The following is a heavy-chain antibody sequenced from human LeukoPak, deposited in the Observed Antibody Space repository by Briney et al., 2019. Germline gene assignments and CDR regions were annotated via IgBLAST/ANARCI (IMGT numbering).Heavy chain of an antibody. CDR2: ISGSGGST. CDR3: ATAVRSYYETNWFDP. J-gene: IGHJ5*02. CDR1: GFTFSSYA. D-gene: IGHD3-3*01. Sequence: PGGSLRLSCAASGFTFSSYAMSWVRQAPGKGLEWVSAISGSGGSTYYADSVKGRFTISRDSSKNTLYLQMNSLRAEDTAVYYCATAVRSYYETNWFDPWGQGTLVTVSS. V-gene: IGHV3-23*01.